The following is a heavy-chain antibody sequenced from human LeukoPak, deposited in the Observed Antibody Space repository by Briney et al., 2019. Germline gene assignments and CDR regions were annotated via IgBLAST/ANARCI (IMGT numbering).Heavy chain of an antibody. J-gene: IGHJ4*02. CDR3: ARSRRFLEWLLHFDY. CDR1: GGTFSSYA. CDR2: IIPIFGTA. V-gene: IGHV1-69*13. D-gene: IGHD3-3*01. Sequence: ASVKVSCKASGGTFSSYAISWVRQAPGQGLEWMGGIIPIFGTANYAQKFQGRVTITADESTSTAYMELSSLRSEDTAVYCCARSRRFLEWLLHFDYWGQGTLVTVSS.